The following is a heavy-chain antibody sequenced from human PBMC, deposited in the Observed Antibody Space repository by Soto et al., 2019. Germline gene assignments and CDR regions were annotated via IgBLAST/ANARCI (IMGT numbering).Heavy chain of an antibody. V-gene: IGHV3-7*01. D-gene: IGHD2-2*01. CDR2: INPDGSEE. J-gene: IGHJ4*02. CDR1: RFTFSGYW. CDR3: ARDKGYLDY. Sequence: EVQLVESGGGLVQPGGSLRLSCAASRFTFSGYWMSWVRQAPGKGLEWVANINPDGSEEFYVDSVKGRFTISRDNAKNSLYLQMNSLRAEDTAVYYWARDKGYLDYWGQGTLVTVSS.